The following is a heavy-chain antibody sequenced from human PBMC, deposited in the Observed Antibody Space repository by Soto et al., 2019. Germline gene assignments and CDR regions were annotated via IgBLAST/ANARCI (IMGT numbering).Heavy chain of an antibody. CDR1: GFTFGDYA. D-gene: IGHD2-2*01. J-gene: IGHJ6*03. Sequence: GGSLRLSCTASGFTFGDYAMSWFRQAPGKGLEWVGFIRSKAYGGTTEYAASVKGRFTISRDDSKSIAYLQMNSLKTEDTAVYYCTREADIVVVPAAVYYVDVWGKGTTVTVSS. CDR2: IRSKAYGGTT. V-gene: IGHV3-49*03. CDR3: TREADIVVVPAAVYYVDV.